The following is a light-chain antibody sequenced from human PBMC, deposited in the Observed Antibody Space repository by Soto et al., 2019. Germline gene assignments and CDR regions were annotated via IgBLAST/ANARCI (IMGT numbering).Light chain of an antibody. Sequence: EIVLTQSPGTLSLSPGERATLSCRASQSVSSNYLAWYQQKPGQAPRLLIYGASSRATGIPDRFSGSGSGTDFTLTISRLEPEDFAVYYCQQYGXSPITFGQGTRLEIK. J-gene: IGKJ5*01. V-gene: IGKV3-20*01. CDR2: GAS. CDR1: QSVSSNY. CDR3: QQYGXSPIT.